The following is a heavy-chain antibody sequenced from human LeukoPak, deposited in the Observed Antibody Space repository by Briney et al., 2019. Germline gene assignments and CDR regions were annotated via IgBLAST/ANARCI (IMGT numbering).Heavy chain of an antibody. CDR3: ARYTYYYDSSGYYRLNWFDP. CDR2: IYHSERT. Sequence: SLSLTCAVSGPSISSGGYSWGWLRQPPGKGWAWVRYIYHSERTCYNSSLESRVTITVDRSNNQFSLKLNSVTAADTDVYYCARYTYYYDSSGYYRLNWFDPWGQGTLVTVSS. D-gene: IGHD3-22*01. CDR1: GPSISSGGYS. J-gene: IGHJ5*02. V-gene: IGHV4-30-2*01.